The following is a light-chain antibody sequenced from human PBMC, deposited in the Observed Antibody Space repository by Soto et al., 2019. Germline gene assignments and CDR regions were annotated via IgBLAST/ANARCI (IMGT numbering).Light chain of an antibody. CDR3: QKYNSYCLF. J-gene: IGKJ2*01. Sequence: DIQMTQSPSTLSASVGDRVTITCRASQSISNWLAWYQQKPGKAPKLLIYGASSLESGVPSRFSGSGSVTEFTLTISSLQPDDFATYSCQKYNSYCLFFGQGTKLGIK. CDR1: QSISNW. V-gene: IGKV1-5*01. CDR2: GAS.